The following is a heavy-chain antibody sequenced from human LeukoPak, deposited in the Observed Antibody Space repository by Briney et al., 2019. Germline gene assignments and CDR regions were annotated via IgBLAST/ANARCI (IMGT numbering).Heavy chain of an antibody. CDR2: ISGSGGST. CDR1: GFTFSSYA. Sequence: GGSLTLSCAASGFTFSSYAMSWVRQAPGKGLEWVSAISGSGGSTYYADSVKGRFTISRDNSKNTLYLQMNSLRAEDTAVYYCAKDLEQWLVLGLFDYWGQGTLVTVSS. J-gene: IGHJ4*02. V-gene: IGHV3-23*01. D-gene: IGHD6-19*01. CDR3: AKDLEQWLVLGLFDY.